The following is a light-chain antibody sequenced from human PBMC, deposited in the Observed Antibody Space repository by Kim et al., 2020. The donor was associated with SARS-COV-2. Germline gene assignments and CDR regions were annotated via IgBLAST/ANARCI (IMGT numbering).Light chain of an antibody. CDR2: KAS. J-gene: IGKJ2*01. CDR3: QQYSYYYT. Sequence: DIQMTQSPSTLSASVGDRVTITCRASQSISSWLAWYQQKPGKAPKLLIYKASSLESGVPSRFSGSGSGTEFTLTINSLQPDDFATYYCQQYSYYYTFGQGTKLEI. V-gene: IGKV1-5*03. CDR1: QSISSW.